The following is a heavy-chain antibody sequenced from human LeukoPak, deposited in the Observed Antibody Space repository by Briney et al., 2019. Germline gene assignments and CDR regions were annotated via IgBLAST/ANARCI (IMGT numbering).Heavy chain of an antibody. V-gene: IGHV3-23*01. J-gene: IGHJ4*02. Sequence: PGGSLRLSCAVSGFTFSNYAMNWVRQAPGKGLEWVSVVSGNGGSTYYADSVKGRFTTSRDNSKSTLYLQMNSLRAEDTAVYYCAKGEYDVLTHFDYWGQGTLVTVSS. D-gene: IGHD3-9*01. CDR1: GFTFSNYA. CDR2: VSGNGGST. CDR3: AKGEYDVLTHFDY.